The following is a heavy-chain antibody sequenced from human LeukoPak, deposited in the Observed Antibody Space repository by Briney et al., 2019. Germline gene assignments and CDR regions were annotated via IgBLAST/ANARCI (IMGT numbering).Heavy chain of an antibody. CDR3: SATGR. D-gene: IGHD2-15*01. J-gene: IGHJ4*02. CDR2: ILESGEA. CDR1: GVPLNNYK. Sequence: GGSLRLSCVGSGVPLNNYKVNWVRQAPGKGLDWVADILESGEAHYADSVRGRFTISRDRAKDSLYLLMTSLRVDDTAVYYCSATGRWGQGTLVAVSS. V-gene: IGHV3-48*04.